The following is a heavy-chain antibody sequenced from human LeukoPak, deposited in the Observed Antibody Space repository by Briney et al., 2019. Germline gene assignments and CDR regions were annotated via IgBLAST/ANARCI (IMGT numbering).Heavy chain of an antibody. V-gene: IGHV1-18*01. Sequence: ASVKVSCKASGYTFTSYGISWVRQAPGQGLEWMGLISAYNGNTNYAQKLQGRVTMTTDTSTSTAYMELRSLRSDDTAVYYCARDNYCSSTSCYDDYYYYYGMDVWGQGTTVTVSS. CDR1: GYTFTSYG. CDR3: ARDNYCSSTSCYDDYYYYYGMDV. CDR2: ISAYNGNT. J-gene: IGHJ6*02. D-gene: IGHD2-2*01.